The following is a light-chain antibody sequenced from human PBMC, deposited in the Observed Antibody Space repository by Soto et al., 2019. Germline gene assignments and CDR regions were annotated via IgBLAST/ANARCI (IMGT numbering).Light chain of an antibody. CDR2: NVY. V-gene: IGLV2-14*03. CDR1: SSDVGGYNF. Sequence: QSALTQPASVSGSPGQSITISCTGPSSDVGGYNFVSWYQQHPGKAPKLMLYNVYDRPSGISHRFSGSRSGNTASLTISGLQAEEEAHYYCNSYTSSSPLVFGGSSKLTVL. J-gene: IGLJ2*01. CDR3: NSYTSSSPLV.